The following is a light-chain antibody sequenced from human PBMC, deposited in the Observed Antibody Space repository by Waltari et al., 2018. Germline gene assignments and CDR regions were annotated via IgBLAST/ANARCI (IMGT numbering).Light chain of an antibody. V-gene: IGLV1-44*01. J-gene: IGLJ2*01. Sequence: QSVLTQPPSASGTPGQRVTISCSGSYSNVGANVVNWYQHLPGTAPKLLIYRNDRGPSGVPDRFSASKSGTSASLAIRGLRPEDEADYYCASWDDSLNGRWVFGGGTKLTVL. CDR3: ASWDDSLNGRWV. CDR2: RND. CDR1: YSNVGANV.